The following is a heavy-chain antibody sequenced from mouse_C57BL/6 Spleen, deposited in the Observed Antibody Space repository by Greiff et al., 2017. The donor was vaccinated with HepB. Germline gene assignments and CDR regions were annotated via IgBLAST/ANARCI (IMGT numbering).Heavy chain of an antibody. CDR2: IDPENGDT. Sequence: VQLKQSGAELVRPGASVKLSCTASGFNIKDDYMHWVKQRPEQGLEWIGWIDPENGDTEYASKFQGKATITADTSSNTAYLQLSSLTSEDTAVYYCTTAGVYFDYWGQGTTLTVSS. V-gene: IGHV14-4*01. J-gene: IGHJ2*01. CDR1: GFNIKDDY. CDR3: TTAGVYFDY.